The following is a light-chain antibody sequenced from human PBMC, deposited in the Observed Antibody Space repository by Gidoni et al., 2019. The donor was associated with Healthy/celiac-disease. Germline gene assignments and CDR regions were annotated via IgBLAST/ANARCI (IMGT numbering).Light chain of an antibody. CDR1: QSVSSN. CDR3: QQYNNWPGT. CDR2: GAS. J-gene: IGKJ1*01. Sequence: EIVMTQSPATLSVSPGERATISCRASQSVSSNLAWYQQQPGQAPRLLIYGASTRATGIPARFSGSGSGTEFTLTISSLQSEDFAVYSCQQYNNWPGTFGQGTKVEIK. V-gene: IGKV3-15*01.